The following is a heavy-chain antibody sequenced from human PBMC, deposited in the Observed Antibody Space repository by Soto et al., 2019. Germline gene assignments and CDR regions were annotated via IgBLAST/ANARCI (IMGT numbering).Heavy chain of an antibody. V-gene: IGHV4-4*07. Sequence: PSETLSLTCTVSGGSMSTYYWSWIRHPAGKGLEWIGRMHSSGSTDYNPSLKSRVTMSVDTSKNQVSLKVRSVTAADTAVYYCARDIYCSGGTCQEYYFDYWGQGTLVTVSS. D-gene: IGHD2-15*01. J-gene: IGHJ4*02. CDR2: MHSSGST. CDR3: ARDIYCSGGTCQEYYFDY. CDR1: GGSMSTYY.